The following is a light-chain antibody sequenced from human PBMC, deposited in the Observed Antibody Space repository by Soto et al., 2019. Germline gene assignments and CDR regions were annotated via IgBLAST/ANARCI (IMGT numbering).Light chain of an antibody. Sequence: TQSPSTLSLSPGERATLSCRASQSVSSSYLAWYQQKPGQAPRLLIYGASSRATGIPDRFSGSGSGTDFTLTISRLEPEDFAVYYCQQYGSSPTTFGQGTKVDI. CDR2: GAS. V-gene: IGKV3-20*01. CDR3: QQYGSSPTT. J-gene: IGKJ1*01. CDR1: QSVSSSY.